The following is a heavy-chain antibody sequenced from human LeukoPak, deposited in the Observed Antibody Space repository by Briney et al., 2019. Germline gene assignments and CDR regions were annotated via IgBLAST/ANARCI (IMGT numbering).Heavy chain of an antibody. CDR1: GGSISSYY. CDR3: ARARGYYDSSGYLPKYFDY. V-gene: IGHV4-59*01. D-gene: IGHD3-22*01. CDR2: IYYSGST. Sequence: SETLSLTCTVSGGSISSYYWSWIRQPPGKGLEWIGYIYYSGSTNYNPSLKSRVTISVDTSKNQFSLKLSSVTAADTAVYYCARARGYYDSSGYLPKYFDYWGQGTLVTVSS. J-gene: IGHJ4*02.